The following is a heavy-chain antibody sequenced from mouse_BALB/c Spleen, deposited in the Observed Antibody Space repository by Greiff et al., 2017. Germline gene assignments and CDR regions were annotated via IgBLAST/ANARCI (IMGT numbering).Heavy chain of an antibody. CDR3: TRSPFAY. Sequence: VKLQQSGAELVRPGASVTLSCKASGYTFTDYEMHWVKQTPVHGLEWIGAIDPETGGTAYNQKFKGKATLTADKSSSTAYMELRSLTSEDSAVYYCTRSPFAYWGQGTLVTVSA. V-gene: IGHV1-15*01. J-gene: IGHJ3*01. CDR2: IDPETGGT. CDR1: GYTFTDYE.